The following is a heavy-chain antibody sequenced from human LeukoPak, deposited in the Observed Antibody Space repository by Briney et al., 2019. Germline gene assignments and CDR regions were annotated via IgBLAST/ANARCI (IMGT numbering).Heavy chain of an antibody. J-gene: IGHJ6*03. Sequence: ASVKVSCKASGYTFTRYYMHWVRQAPGQGLEWMGWINPNSGATNYAQKFQGRVIMTRDTSISTAYMEVRRLRSDDTAVYYCARDAQFIVVVPAAKLNYMDVWGKGTTVTVSS. CDR1: GYTFTRYY. CDR3: ARDAQFIVVVPAAKLNYMDV. CDR2: INPNSGAT. V-gene: IGHV1-2*02. D-gene: IGHD2-2*01.